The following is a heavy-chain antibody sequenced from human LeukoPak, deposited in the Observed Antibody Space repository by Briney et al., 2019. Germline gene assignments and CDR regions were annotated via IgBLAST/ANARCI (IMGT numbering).Heavy chain of an antibody. CDR3: ARVDRYHFYLDV. J-gene: IGHJ6*03. Sequence: GASVKVSCKASGGTFRTYSVTWVRQAPGQGLEWMGEIIPIFSTPNYAQKFQGRVKVTTDDATGTAYMELSSLMSEDTAIYYCARVDRYHFYLDVWGKGTPVTVSS. CDR2: IIPIFSTP. V-gene: IGHV1-69*05. CDR1: GGTFRTYS.